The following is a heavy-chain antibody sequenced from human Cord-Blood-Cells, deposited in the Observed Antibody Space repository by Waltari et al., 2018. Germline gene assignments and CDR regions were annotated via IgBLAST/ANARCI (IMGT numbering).Heavy chain of an antibody. CDR2: ISYDGSSK. J-gene: IGHJ4*02. CDR1: GFTFSSYA. V-gene: IGHV3-30-3*01. Sequence: QVQLVESGGGVVQPGRSLRLSCAASGFTFSSYAMHWVRQAPGKGLEWVAVISYDGSSKYSADSVKGRFTISRDNSKNTLYLQLNSLGAEDTAVYYCARVGGSYYFDYWGQGTLVTVSS. D-gene: IGHD1-26*01. CDR3: ARVGGSYYFDY.